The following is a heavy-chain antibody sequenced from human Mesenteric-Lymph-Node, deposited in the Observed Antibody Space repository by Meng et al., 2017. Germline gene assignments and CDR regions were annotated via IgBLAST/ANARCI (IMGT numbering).Heavy chain of an antibody. V-gene: IGHV3-21*01. D-gene: IGHD2-8*01. J-gene: IGHJ6*02. CDR2: ISSSSSYI. Sequence: ETLSLTCTVSGYSISSGFDWGWIRQAPGKGLEWVSSISSSSSYIYYADSVKGRFTISRDNAKNSLYLQMNSLRAEDTAVYYCARNGPYYYYGMDVWGQGTTVTVSS. CDR3: ARNGPYYYYGMDV. CDR1: GYSISSGF.